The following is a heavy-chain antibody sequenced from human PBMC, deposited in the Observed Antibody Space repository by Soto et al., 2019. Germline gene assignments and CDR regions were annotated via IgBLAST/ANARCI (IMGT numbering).Heavy chain of an antibody. CDR3: AKKYSSGWYLGAFDI. J-gene: IGHJ3*02. CDR2: ISGSGGST. D-gene: IGHD6-19*01. V-gene: IGHV3-23*01. CDR1: GVTFSSYA. Sequence: GGSLRLSCAASGVTFSSYAMSWVRQAPGKGLEWVSAISGSGGSTYYADSVKGRFTISRDNSKNTLYLQMNSLRAEDTAVYYCAKKYSSGWYLGAFDIWGQGTMVTVSS.